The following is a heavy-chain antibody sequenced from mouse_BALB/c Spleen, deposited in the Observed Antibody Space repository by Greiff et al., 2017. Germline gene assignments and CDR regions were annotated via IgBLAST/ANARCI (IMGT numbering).Heavy chain of an antibody. J-gene: IGHJ4*01. V-gene: IGHV5-12-1*01. Sequence: DVKLVESGGGLVKPGGSLKLSCAASGFAFSSYDMSWVRQTPEKRLEWVAYISSGGGSTYYPDTVKGRFTISRDNAKNTLYLQMSSLKSEDTAMYYCARHDFITTAATYAMDYWGQGTSVTVSS. D-gene: IGHD1-2*01. CDR1: GFAFSSYD. CDR3: ARHDFITTAATYAMDY. CDR2: ISSGGGST.